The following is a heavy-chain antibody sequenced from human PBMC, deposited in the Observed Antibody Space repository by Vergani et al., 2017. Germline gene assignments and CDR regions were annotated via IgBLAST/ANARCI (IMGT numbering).Heavy chain of an antibody. D-gene: IGHD2-2*02. CDR3: ETIGYRRWGYYFDD. CDR1: GDSITSHNC. V-gene: IGHV4-4*03. J-gene: IGHJ4*02. Sequence: QVQLHESGPGLVKPPGTLSLTCAVSGDSITSHNCWTWVRQPPGKGLEWIGEICHTEDTKYSPSLKSRVTVSEDESRNLFSLRLNSVTAADTAVYYCETIGYRRWGYYFDDWGQGILVTVSS. CDR2: ICHTEDT.